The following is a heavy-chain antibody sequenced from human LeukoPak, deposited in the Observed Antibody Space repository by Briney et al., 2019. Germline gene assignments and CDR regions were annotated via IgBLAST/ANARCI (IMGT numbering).Heavy chain of an antibody. J-gene: IGHJ4*02. V-gene: IGHV1-2*02. CDR3: ARDERFCNGDNHYPDLGY. CDR1: GYTFTGYY. CDR2: INPNTGDT. D-gene: IGHD2-15*01. Sequence: GASVKVSCKASGYTFTGYYLFWVRQAPGQGLEWMGWINPNTGDTRYGQKFQGRVTLTRDTSIRTTYMELSSLRSDDTAAYYCARDERFCNGDNHYPDLGYWGQGTLVTVSS.